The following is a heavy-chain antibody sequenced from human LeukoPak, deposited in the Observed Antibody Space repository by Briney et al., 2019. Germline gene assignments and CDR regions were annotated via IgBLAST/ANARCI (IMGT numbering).Heavy chain of an antibody. CDR3: ARAPYDFWSGYYTPRYYGMDV. J-gene: IGHJ6*02. CDR2: INHSGST. V-gene: IGHV4-34*01. CDR1: GGSFSGYY. Sequence: SETLSLTCAVYGGSFSGYYWSWIRQPPGKGLEWIGEINHSGSTNYNPSLKSRVTISVDMSKNQFSLKLSSVTAADTAVYYCARAPYDFWSGYYTPRYYGMDVWGQGTTVTVSS. D-gene: IGHD3-3*01.